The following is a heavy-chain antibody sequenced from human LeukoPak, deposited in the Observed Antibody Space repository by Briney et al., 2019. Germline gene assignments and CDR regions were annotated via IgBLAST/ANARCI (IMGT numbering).Heavy chain of an antibody. J-gene: IGHJ6*03. CDR3: ARDHCQERDCNHYYYYMDV. CDR2: ISTGSSII. D-gene: IGHD2-21*02. CDR1: GFTFSSFE. Sequence: GGSLRLSCAASGFTFSSFEMNWVRQAPGTGLEWVSYISTGSSIINYADSVKGRFTISRDNAKNSLYLQMNSLRAEDTAVYYCARDHCQERDCNHYYYYMDVWGKGTTVTVSS. V-gene: IGHV3-48*01.